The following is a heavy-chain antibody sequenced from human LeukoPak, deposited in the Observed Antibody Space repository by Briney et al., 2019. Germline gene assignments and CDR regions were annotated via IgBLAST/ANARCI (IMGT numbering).Heavy chain of an antibody. CDR1: GGSFSGYY. V-gene: IGHV4-34*01. CDR2: INHSGST. CDR3: ATMDIAAAGTAFRYYYYYMDV. D-gene: IGHD6-13*01. Sequence: SETLSLTCAVYGGSFSGYYWSWIRQPPGKGLEWIGEINHSGSTNYNPSLKSRVTISVDTSKNQFSLKLSSVTAADTAVYYCATMDIAAAGTAFRYYYYYMDVWGKGTTVTISS. J-gene: IGHJ6*03.